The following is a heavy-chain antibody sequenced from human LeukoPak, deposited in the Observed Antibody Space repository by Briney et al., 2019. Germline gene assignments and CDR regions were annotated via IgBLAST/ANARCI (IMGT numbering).Heavy chain of an antibody. CDR1: GFTFRSYW. CDR3: AKFPGKCGGDCSLD. J-gene: IGHJ4*02. CDR2: IKEDGSQK. V-gene: IGHV3-7*03. Sequence: GGSLRLSCAASGFTFRSYWMTWVRQAPGKGLEWVANIKEDGSQKYYVDSVQGRFTISRDNAKNSLYLHMSSLRAEDTAVYYCAKFPGKCGGDCSLDWGQGTLVTVSS. D-gene: IGHD2-21*01.